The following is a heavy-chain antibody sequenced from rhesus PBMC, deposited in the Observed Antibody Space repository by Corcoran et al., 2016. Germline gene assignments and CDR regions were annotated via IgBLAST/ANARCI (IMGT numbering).Heavy chain of an antibody. CDR1: GASTSTYW. CDR2: IDGNRHPT. CDR3: VKSDKGLVS. V-gene: IGHV4-80*01. J-gene: IGHJ6*01. Sequence: QVQLQESGPGLVKPSEPLSLTCAVSGASTSTYWWSWIRQPPGKGLEWIGAIDGNRHPTSYNPSLKRRVTISKDASKNQFSLKLNSVTAADTAVFYCVKSDKGLVSWGQGVVVTVSS.